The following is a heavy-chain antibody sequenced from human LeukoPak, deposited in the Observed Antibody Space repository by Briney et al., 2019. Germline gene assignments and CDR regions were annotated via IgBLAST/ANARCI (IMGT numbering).Heavy chain of an antibody. CDR1: GYTFTSYD. J-gene: IGHJ6*03. CDR3: ARGSYDFWSGYLAYYYYYYMDV. V-gene: IGHV1-8*01. D-gene: IGHD3-3*01. Sequence: ASVKVSCKASGYTFTSYDINWVRQATGQGLEWMGWMNPNSGNTGYAQKFQGRVTMTRSTSISTAYMELSSLRSEDTAVYYCARGSYDFWSGYLAYYYYYYMDVWGKGTTVTVSS. CDR2: MNPNSGNT.